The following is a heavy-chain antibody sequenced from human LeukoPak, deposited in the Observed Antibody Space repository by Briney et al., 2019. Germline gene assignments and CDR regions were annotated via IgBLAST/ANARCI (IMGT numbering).Heavy chain of an antibody. CDR1: GFTFSSYE. V-gene: IGHV3-48*03. CDR2: ISSSGSTI. J-gene: IGHJ4*02. Sequence: GGSLRLSCAASGFTFSSYEMNWVRQAPGKGLEWVSYISSSGSTIYYADSVKGRFTISRDNAKNSLYLQMNSLRAKDTAVYYCARVEPGYSSSWYGVDYWGQGTLVTVSS. D-gene: IGHD6-13*01. CDR3: ARVEPGYSSSWYGVDY.